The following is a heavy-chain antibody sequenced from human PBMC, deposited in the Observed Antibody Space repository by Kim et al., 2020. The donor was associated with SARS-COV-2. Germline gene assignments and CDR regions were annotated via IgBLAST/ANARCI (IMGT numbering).Heavy chain of an antibody. CDR2: IKEDGSRK. Sequence: GGSLRLSCSYSGFTFSSYWMSWVRQDPGKGLEWVATIKEDGSRKDYVDSMKGRFTISRDNAKNSLYLQISSLRVEDTAVYYCAREQGWTDSYYGMDVWGQGTTVIVSS. D-gene: IGHD6-19*01. V-gene: IGHV3-7*01. CDR3: AREQGWTDSYYGMDV. J-gene: IGHJ6*02. CDR1: GFTFSSYW.